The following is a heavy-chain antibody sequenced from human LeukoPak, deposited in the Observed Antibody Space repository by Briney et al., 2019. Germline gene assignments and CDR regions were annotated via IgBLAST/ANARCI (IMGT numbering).Heavy chain of an antibody. V-gene: IGHV4-31*03. CDR2: ISYSGST. J-gene: IGHJ4*02. D-gene: IGHD2-15*01. CDR1: GASISSSSYY. Sequence: SETLSLTCSVSGASISSSSYYWGWIRRPPGKGLEWIGYISYSGSTYYNPSLKSRVTISVDTSKSQFSLKLSSVTAADTAVYYCARAVSFGSCYSCFDFWGQGTLVTVSS. CDR3: ARAVSFGSCYSCFDF.